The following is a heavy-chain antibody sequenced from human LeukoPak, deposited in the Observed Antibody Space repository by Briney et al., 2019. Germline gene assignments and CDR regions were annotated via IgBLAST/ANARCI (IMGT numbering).Heavy chain of an antibody. V-gene: IGHV3-11*01. CDR1: GFTFNDYY. Sequence: GGSLRLSCAASGFTFNDYYMSWIRQAPGKGLEWLSYINIGGTNTHYSDSVKGRFTISRDNAKKSLYLEMNNLRAEDTAVYYCATDGAGFDTWGQGVLVTVSS. CDR2: INIGGTNT. J-gene: IGHJ5*02. CDR3: ATDGAGFDT.